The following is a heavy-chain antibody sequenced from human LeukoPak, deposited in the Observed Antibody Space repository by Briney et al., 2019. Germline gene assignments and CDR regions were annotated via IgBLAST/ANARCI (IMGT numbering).Heavy chain of an antibody. D-gene: IGHD1-26*01. CDR2: ISGSGGST. J-gene: IGHJ6*02. CDR1: GFTFSSYA. Sequence: GGSLRLSCAASGFTFSSYAMSWVRQAPGKGLEWVSAISGSGGSTYYADSVKGRFAISRDNSKNTLYLQMNSLRAEDTAVYYCAKARSGSYYYYGMDVWGQGTTVTVSS. V-gene: IGHV3-23*01. CDR3: AKARSGSYYYYGMDV.